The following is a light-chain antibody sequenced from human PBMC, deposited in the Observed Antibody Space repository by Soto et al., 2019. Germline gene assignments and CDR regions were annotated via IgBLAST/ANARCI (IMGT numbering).Light chain of an antibody. CDR2: DAS. CDR1: QSVSSY. V-gene: IGKV3-11*01. J-gene: IGKJ5*01. CDR3: QQRSNWPPIT. Sequence: EIVITQSPAVLSVSPGERATLSCRASQSVSSYLAWYQQKPGQATRLLIYDASNRANGIPARFSGSGSGTEFTLTISSLEPEDFAFYYCQQRSNWPPITFGQGTRLEIK.